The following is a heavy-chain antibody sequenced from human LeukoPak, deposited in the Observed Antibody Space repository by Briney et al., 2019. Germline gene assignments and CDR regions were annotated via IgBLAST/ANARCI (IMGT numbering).Heavy chain of an antibody. D-gene: IGHD6-19*01. Sequence: ASVKVSCKASGYTFTAYYIHWVRQAPGQGLEWMGRINPKNGDTNYAQKFQDRVTMTRDTSMSAAYMEISRLTYDDTAVYYCAKEGQWLVRLEYFEYWGQGTLVTVSS. CDR3: AKEGQWLVRLEYFEY. CDR1: GYTFTAYY. CDR2: INPKNGDT. J-gene: IGHJ4*02. V-gene: IGHV1-2*06.